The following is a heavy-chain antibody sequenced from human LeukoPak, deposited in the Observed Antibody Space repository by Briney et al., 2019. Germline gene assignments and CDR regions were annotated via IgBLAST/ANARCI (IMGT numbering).Heavy chain of an antibody. CDR1: GFTVSSNY. Sequence: GGSLRLSCAASGFTVSSNYMSWVRQAPGKGLEWDSVIYSGGSTYYADSVKGRFTISRDNSKNTLYLQMNSLRAEDTAVYYCASNTWSGYYGSYYYYYCMDVWGKGTTGTIS. CDR2: IYSGGST. CDR3: ASNTWSGYYGSYYYYYCMDV. D-gene: IGHD3-3*01. J-gene: IGHJ6*03. V-gene: IGHV3-66*01.